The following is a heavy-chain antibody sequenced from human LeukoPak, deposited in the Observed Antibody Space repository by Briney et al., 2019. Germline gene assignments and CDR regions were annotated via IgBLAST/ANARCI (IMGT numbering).Heavy chain of an antibody. D-gene: IGHD7-27*01. V-gene: IGHV3-7*01. CDR1: GFTFSSYW. J-gene: IGHJ4*02. CDR2: IKQDGSEK. CDR3: ARDRNWGSTPYYFDY. Sequence: GGSLRLSCAASGFTFSSYWMSWVRQAPGKGLEWVANIKQDGSEKYYVDSVKGRFTISRDNAKNSLYLQMNSLRAEDTAAYYCARDRNWGSTPYYFDYWGQGTLVTVSS.